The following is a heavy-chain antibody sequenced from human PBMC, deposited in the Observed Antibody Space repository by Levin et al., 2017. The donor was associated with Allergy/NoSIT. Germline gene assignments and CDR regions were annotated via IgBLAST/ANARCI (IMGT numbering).Heavy chain of an antibody. CDR2: IYAGDSDT. Sequence: SGGSLRLSCKGSGYSFSTYWIGWVRQKPGKGLEWMGIIYAGDSDTRYSPSFQGQATISVDKSISTAYLQWSSLKASDSAMYYCAKLRRTAVWYDAFDVWGQGTKVTVSS. D-gene: IGHD2-15*01. CDR1: GYSFSTYW. J-gene: IGHJ3*01. V-gene: IGHV5-51*01. CDR3: AKLRRTAVWYDAFDV.